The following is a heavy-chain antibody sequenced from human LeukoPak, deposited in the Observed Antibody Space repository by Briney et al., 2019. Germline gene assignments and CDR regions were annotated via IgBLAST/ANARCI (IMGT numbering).Heavy chain of an antibody. Sequence: PGGSLRLSCAASGFTFSSYAMHWVRQAPGKGLEWVAVISYDGSNKYYADSVKGRFTTSRDNSKNTLYLQMNSLRAEDTAVYYCARDREHLWFGEFLSYYYYGMDVWGQGTTVTVSS. V-gene: IGHV3-30-3*01. D-gene: IGHD3-10*01. CDR3: ARDREHLWFGEFLSYYYYGMDV. CDR1: GFTFSSYA. J-gene: IGHJ6*02. CDR2: ISYDGSNK.